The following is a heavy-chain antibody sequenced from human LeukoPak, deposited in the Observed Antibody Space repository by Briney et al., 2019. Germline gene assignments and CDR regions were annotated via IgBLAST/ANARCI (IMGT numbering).Heavy chain of an antibody. V-gene: IGHV4-61*01. D-gene: IGHD3-3*01. Sequence: PSETLSLTCTVSGGSVSSGSYYWSWIQQPPGKGLEWIGYIYYSGSTNYNPSLKSRVTISVDTSKNQFSLKLSSVTAADTAVYYCARSGTYYDFWSGYYRYWYFDLWGRGTLVTVSS. CDR3: ARSGTYYDFWSGYYRYWYFDL. CDR1: GGSVSSGSYY. J-gene: IGHJ2*01. CDR2: IYYSGST.